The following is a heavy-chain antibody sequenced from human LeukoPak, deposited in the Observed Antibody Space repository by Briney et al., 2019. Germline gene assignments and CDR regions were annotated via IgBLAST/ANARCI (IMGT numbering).Heavy chain of an antibody. D-gene: IGHD3-22*01. V-gene: IGHV1-46*01. CDR2: INPSGGST. CDR1: GYTFTSYY. CDR3: ARGSPQVYYDFLGDDY. J-gene: IGHJ4*02. Sequence: ASVKVSCKAPGYTFTSYYMHWVRQAPGQGLEWMGIINPSGGSTSYAQKFQGRVTMTRDTSTSTVYMELSSLRSEDTAVYYCARGSPQVYYDFLGDDYWGQGTLVPVSS.